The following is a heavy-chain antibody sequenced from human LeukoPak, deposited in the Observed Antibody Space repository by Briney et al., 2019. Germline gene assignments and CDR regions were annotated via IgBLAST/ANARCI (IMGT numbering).Heavy chain of an antibody. CDR2: IYYSGST. V-gene: IGHV4-59*01. D-gene: IGHD2-2*01. CDR1: GGSISSYY. Sequence: PSEALSHSCTVSGGSISSYYWSWIRQPPGKGLEWIGYIYYSGSTNYNPSLKGRVTISVDTSKNQFSLKLSSVTAADTAAYYCARDQKGASCYDKWGQGTLVTVSS. J-gene: IGHJ4*02. CDR3: ARDQKGASCYDK.